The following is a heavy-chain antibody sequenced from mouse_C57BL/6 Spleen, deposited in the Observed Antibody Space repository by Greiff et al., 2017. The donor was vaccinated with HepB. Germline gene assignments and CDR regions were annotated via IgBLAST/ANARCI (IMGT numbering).Heavy chain of an antibody. CDR1: GFTFSSYA. D-gene: IGHD1-1*01. V-gene: IGHV5-4*01. J-gene: IGHJ3*01. Sequence: EVQRVESGGGLVKPGGSLKLSCAASGFTFSSYAMSWVRQTPEKRLEWVATISDGGSYTYYPDNVKGRFTISRDNAKNNLYLQMSHLKSEDTAMYYCARALGSSYRFAYWGQGTLVTVSA. CDR3: ARALGSSYRFAY. CDR2: ISDGGSYT.